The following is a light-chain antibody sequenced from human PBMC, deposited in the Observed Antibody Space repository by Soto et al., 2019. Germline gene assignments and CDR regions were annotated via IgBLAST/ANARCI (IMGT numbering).Light chain of an antibody. CDR1: QSISSY. CDR3: QQSYSTLSLT. Sequence: DIQMTQSPSSLSASVGDRVTITCRASQSISSYLNWYQQKPGKAPKPLIYAASSLQSGVPSRFSGSGSGTDFTLTISSLQPEDFATYYCQQSYSTLSLTFGGGTKVDIK. J-gene: IGKJ4*01. CDR2: AAS. V-gene: IGKV1-39*01.